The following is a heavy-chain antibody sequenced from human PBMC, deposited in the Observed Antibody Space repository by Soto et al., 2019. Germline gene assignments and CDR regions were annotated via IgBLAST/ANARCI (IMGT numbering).Heavy chain of an antibody. CDR1: GASISSGGYY. D-gene: IGHD3-3*01. V-gene: IGHV4-30-4*01. Sequence: QVQLQESGPVLVKPSQTLSLTCTVSGASISSGGYYLSWIRQPPGKGLEWIAYISYRGTTYYNPSLKSRVTMSVDTSKNQFSLKLNSVNAADTAVYYCVRALGSRFMEWPRFDPWGQGTLVTVSS. J-gene: IGHJ5*02. CDR2: ISYRGTT. CDR3: VRALGSRFMEWPRFDP.